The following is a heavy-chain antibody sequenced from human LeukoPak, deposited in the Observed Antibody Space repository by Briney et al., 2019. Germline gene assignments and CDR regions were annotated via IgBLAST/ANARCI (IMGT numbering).Heavy chain of an antibody. CDR2: IYYSGST. V-gene: IGHV4-34*01. D-gene: IGHD6-19*01. Sequence: SEALSLTCAVYGGSFSGYYWSWIRQPPGKGLEWIGSIYYSGSTYYNPSLKGRVTISVDASKNQFSLKLSSVTAADTAVYYCARRIAVAGTGSFDPWGQGTLVTVSS. CDR3: ARRIAVAGTGSFDP. CDR1: GGSFSGYY. J-gene: IGHJ5*02.